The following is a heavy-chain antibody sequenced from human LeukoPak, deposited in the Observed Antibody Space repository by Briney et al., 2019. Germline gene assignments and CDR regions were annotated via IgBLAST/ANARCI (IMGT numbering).Heavy chain of an antibody. V-gene: IGHV1-46*01. D-gene: IGHD5-24*01. CDR2: INPSGGST. Sequence: ASVKVSCKASGYTFTSYYMHWVRRAPGQGLEWMGIINPSGGSTSYAQKFQGRVTMTRDMSTSTVYMELSSLRSEDTAVYYCARDSEMATMVDPWGQGTLVTVSS. J-gene: IGHJ5*02. CDR3: ARDSEMATMVDP. CDR1: GYTFTSYY.